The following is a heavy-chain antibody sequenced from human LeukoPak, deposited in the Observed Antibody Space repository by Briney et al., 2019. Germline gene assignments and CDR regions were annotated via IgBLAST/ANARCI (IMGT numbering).Heavy chain of an antibody. Sequence: GGSLRLSCAASGFTFSSYGMTWVRQAPGKGLEWVSSISGSGGTTFYAASVKGRFTISRDNSKNTLSLQMNSLRAEDTAVYYCAKGGWGHNDCWGQGTLVTVSS. CDR1: GFTFSSYG. D-gene: IGHD3-16*01. V-gene: IGHV3-23*01. J-gene: IGHJ4*02. CDR3: AKGGWGHNDC. CDR2: ISGSGGTT.